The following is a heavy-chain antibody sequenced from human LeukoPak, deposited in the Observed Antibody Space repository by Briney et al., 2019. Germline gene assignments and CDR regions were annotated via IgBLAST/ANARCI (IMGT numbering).Heavy chain of an antibody. V-gene: IGHV3-21*01. CDR2: ISNSRDYI. CDR1: GFTFSRYS. Sequence: GGTLRLSCAASGFTFSRYSMNWVRQAPGKGLEWVSSISNSRDYIYNADSVRGRFTISRDNAESSLYLQMNSRRAEDTAVYYCASLPSGRHLSIRHWGQGTLVAVSS. D-gene: IGHD1-26*01. J-gene: IGHJ1*01. CDR3: ASLPSGRHLSIRH.